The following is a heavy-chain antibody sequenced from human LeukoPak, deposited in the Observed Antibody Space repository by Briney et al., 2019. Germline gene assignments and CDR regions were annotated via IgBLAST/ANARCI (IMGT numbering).Heavy chain of an antibody. CDR3: AKDERGEYYDILTGYYPQTFDY. Sequence: GGSLILSCAASGFPVGSYAMSWVRQAPGKGLEWVSAISTSGGSTYYADSVRGRFTISRDISKNTLYLQMSSLRVEDTAVYYCAKDERGEYYDILTGYYPQTFDYWGQGTLVTVSS. CDR1: GFPVGSYA. D-gene: IGHD3-9*01. V-gene: IGHV3-23*01. CDR2: ISTSGGST. J-gene: IGHJ4*02.